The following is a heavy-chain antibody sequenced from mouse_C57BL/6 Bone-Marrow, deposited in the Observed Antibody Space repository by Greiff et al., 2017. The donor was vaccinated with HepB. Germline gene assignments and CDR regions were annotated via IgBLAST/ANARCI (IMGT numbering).Heavy chain of an antibody. Sequence: EVKLVESGGDLVKPGGSLKLSCAASGFTFSSYGMSWVRQTPDKRLEWVATISSGGSYTYYPDSVKGRFTISRDNAKNTLYLQMSSLKSEDTAMYYCARRLLRYDYWGQGTTRTVSS. J-gene: IGHJ2*01. D-gene: IGHD1-1*01. CDR3: ARRLLRYDY. V-gene: IGHV5-6*02. CDR2: ISSGGSYT. CDR1: GFTFSSYG.